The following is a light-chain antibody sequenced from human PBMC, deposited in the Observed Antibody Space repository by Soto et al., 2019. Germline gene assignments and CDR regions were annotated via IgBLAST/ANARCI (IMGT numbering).Light chain of an antibody. J-gene: IGLJ3*02. Sequence: QSVLTQAPSVSGAPGQGVTISCTGSSSNIGAGYDVHWYKQLPGTVPKLLIFRNINRPSGVPDRFSGSKSGTSASLAITGLQAEDEADYYCQSYDSSLSGSVFGGGTKVTVL. CDR3: QSYDSSLSGSV. CDR2: RNI. CDR1: SSNIGAGYD. V-gene: IGLV1-40*01.